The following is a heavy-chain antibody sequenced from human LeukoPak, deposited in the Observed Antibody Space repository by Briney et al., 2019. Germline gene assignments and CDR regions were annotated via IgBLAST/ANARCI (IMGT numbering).Heavy chain of an antibody. CDR2: INPSGGST. V-gene: IGHV1-46*01. J-gene: IGHJ4*02. CDR1: GYTFTSYG. CDR3: ASGRSGYFDY. Sequence: ASVKVSCKASGYTFTSYGISWVRQAPGQGLEWMGIINPSGGSTSYAQKFQGRVTMTRDTSTSTVYMELSSLRSEDTAVYYCASGRSGYFDYWGQGTLVTVSS. D-gene: IGHD3-3*01.